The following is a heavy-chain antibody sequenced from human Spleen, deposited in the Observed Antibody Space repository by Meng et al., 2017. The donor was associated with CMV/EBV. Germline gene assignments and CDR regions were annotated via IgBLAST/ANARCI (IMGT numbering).Heavy chain of an antibody. J-gene: IGHJ6*02. CDR1: GDSISSYY. D-gene: IGHD1-1*01. CDR2: IYYSRSI. V-gene: IGHV4-59*01. Sequence: SETLSLTCTVSGDSISSYYWSWIRQPPGKRLEWIGYIYYSRSINYNPSLRSRVTISVDTSKNQFSLKLSSVTPADTAVYYCAKTTRRFGLDVWGQGTTVTVSS. CDR3: AKTTRRFGLDV.